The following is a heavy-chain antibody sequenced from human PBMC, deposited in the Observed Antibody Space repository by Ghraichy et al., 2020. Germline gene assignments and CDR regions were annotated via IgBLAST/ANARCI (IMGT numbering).Heavy chain of an antibody. D-gene: IGHD5-18*01. J-gene: IGHJ4*02. Sequence: GGSLRLSCAASGFTFSSYAMSWVRQAPGKGLEWVSAISGSGGSTYYADSVKGRFTISRDNSKNTLYLQMNSLRAEDTAVYYCAKGGYSYGYWGGDFDYWGQGTLVTVSS. CDR1: GFTFSSYA. V-gene: IGHV3-23*01. CDR3: AKGGYSYGYWGGDFDY. CDR2: ISGSGGST.